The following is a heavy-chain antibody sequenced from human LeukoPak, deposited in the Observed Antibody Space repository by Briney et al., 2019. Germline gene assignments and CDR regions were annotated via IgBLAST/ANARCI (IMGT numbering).Heavy chain of an antibody. V-gene: IGHV3-21*01. CDR2: ITSSSDYM. CDR1: GFTFSSYS. Sequence: GGSLRLSCAASGFTFSSYSMNWVRQAPGKGLEWVSYITSSSDYMYYADSVKGRFTISRDNAKNSLFLQLNSLRADGTAVYYCARGPYYYYYYYMDVWGQGTTVTVSS. J-gene: IGHJ6*03. CDR3: ARGPYYYYYYYMDV.